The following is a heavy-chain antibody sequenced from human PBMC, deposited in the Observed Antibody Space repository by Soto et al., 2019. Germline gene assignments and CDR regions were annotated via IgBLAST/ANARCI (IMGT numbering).Heavy chain of an antibody. CDR1: GGSISSYY. D-gene: IGHD3-22*01. CDR3: ARSIIVVSGLFDY. V-gene: IGHV4-59*08. Sequence: QVQLQESGPGLVKPSETLSLTCTVSGGSISSYYWSWIRQPPGKGLEWIGYIYYSGSTNYNPSLKIRVTITVDTSKNQLSLKLRSVTAADPAVYYCARSIIVVSGLFDYWGQGTLVTVSS. J-gene: IGHJ4*02. CDR2: IYYSGST.